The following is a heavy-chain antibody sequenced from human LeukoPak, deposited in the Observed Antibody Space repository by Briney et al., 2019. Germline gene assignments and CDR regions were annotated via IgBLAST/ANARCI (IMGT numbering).Heavy chain of an antibody. CDR2: IYYSGST. V-gene: IGHV4-39*01. Sequence: SETLSLTCTVSGGSISSSSYYWGWIRQPPGKGLEWIGSIYYSGSTYYNPSLKSRVTISVDTSKNQFSLKLSSVTAADTAVYYCARQGLRYFDRLSSPYYFDYWGQGTLVTVSS. D-gene: IGHD3-9*01. CDR3: ARQGLRYFDRLSSPYYFDY. CDR1: GGSISSSSYY. J-gene: IGHJ4*02.